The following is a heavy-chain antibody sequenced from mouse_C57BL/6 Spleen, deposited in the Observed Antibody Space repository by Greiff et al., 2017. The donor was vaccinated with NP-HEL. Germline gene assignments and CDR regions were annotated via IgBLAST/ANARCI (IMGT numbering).Heavy chain of an antibody. D-gene: IGHD4-1*01. CDR1: GYSFTGYY. CDR2: INPSTGGT. Sequence: EVQLQQSGPELVKPGASVKISCKASGYSFTGYYMNWVKQSPEKSLEWIGEINPSTGGTTYNQKFKAKATLTVDKSSSTAYMQLKSLTSEDSAVYYCARSESWDPCDYWGQGTTLTVSS. CDR3: ARSESWDPCDY. J-gene: IGHJ2*01. V-gene: IGHV1-42*01.